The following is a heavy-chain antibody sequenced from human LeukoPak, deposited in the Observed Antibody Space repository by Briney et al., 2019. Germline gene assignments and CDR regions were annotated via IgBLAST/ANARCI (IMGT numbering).Heavy chain of an antibody. J-gene: IGHJ4*02. V-gene: IGHV4-30-4*01. Sequence: SETLSLTCTVSGGSISSGDYYWSWLRQPPGTGLEWIGYIYYSGSTYYNPSLKSRVTISVDTSKNQFSLKLSSVTAADTAVYYCARGSVVPAAIFDYWGQGTLVTVSS. CDR1: GGSISSGDYY. CDR3: ARGSVVPAAIFDY. CDR2: IYYSGST. D-gene: IGHD2-2*01.